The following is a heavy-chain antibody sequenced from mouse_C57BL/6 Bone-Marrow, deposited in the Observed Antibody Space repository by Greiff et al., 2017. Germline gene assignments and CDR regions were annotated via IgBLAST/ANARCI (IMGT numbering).Heavy chain of an antibody. CDR1: GFSLTSYA. D-gene: IGHD1-1*01. CDR2: IWTGGGT. CDR3: ARTVLRRRYFDY. V-gene: IGHV2-9-1*01. J-gene: IGHJ2*01. Sequence: VKLMESGPGLVAPSQSLSITCTVSGFSLTSYAITWVRQPPGKGLEWLGVIWTGGGTNYNSALKSTLSISKDNSKSQVFLKMISLQTDDTAMYYCARTVLRRRYFDYWGQGTTLTVSS.